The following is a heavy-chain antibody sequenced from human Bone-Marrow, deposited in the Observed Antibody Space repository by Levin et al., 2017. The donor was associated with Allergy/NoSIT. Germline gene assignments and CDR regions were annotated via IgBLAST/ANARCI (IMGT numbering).Heavy chain of an antibody. J-gene: IGHJ4*02. V-gene: IGHV4-59*01. D-gene: IGHD2-21*01. Sequence: SETLSLTCTVSGDSMTTNYWSWIRQAPGKGLEWIGYMYYSGSTNYNPSLKSRVIISADTSKNQFSLTVTSVTAADTAVYDCARGGARHIDYWGQGTLVTVSS. CDR1: GDSMTTNY. CDR2: MYYSGST. CDR3: ARGGARHIDY.